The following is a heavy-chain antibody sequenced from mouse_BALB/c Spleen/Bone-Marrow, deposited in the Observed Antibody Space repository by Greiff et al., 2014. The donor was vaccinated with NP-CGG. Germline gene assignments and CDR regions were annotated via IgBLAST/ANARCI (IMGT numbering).Heavy chain of an antibody. Sequence: EVQLVESGGGLVQPGGSLRLSCATSGFTSTDYYMSWVRQPPGKAFEWLGFIRNKANGYTTEYSASVKGRFTISRDNSQSILYLQMNTLRAEDSATYYCARDVGNYVRFAYWGQGTLVTVSA. CDR3: ARDVGNYVRFAY. D-gene: IGHD2-1*01. CDR2: IRNKANGYTT. J-gene: IGHJ3*01. V-gene: IGHV7-3*02. CDR1: GFTSTDYY.